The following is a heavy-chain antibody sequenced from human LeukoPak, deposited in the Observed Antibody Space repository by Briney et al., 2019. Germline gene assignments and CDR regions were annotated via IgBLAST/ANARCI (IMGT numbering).Heavy chain of an antibody. J-gene: IGHJ6*03. D-gene: IGHD2-15*01. Sequence: GGSLRLSCAASGFTFSSYAMHWVRQAPGKWLEWVAVISYDGSNKYYPDSVKGRSTISRDNSKNTLYLQMNSLRAEDTAVYYCARIPYCSGGSCYSVYYYMDVWGKGTTVTVSS. CDR2: ISYDGSNK. CDR1: GFTFSSYA. CDR3: ARIPYCSGGSCYSVYYYMDV. V-gene: IGHV3-30*04.